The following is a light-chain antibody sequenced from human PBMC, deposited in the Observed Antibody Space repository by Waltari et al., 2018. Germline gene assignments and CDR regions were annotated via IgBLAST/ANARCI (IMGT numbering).Light chain of an antibody. J-gene: IGLJ1*01. V-gene: IGLV3-21*03. CDR2: GEW. CDR1: CIASKA. Sequence: SYVLTQAPSVSVAPGNAATITWGGNCIASKAVHWYQQEPGQAPVLVVYGEWDRPSGVPERFSGSTSGNTATLTISRVEAGDEADYYCQVWDTGTVVFGPGTKLSVL. CDR3: QVWDTGTVV.